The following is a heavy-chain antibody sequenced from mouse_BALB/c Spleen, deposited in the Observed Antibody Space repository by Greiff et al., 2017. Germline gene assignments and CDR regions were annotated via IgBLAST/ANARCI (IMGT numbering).Heavy chain of an antibody. V-gene: IGHV2-2*02. CDR1: GFSLTSYG. D-gene: IGHD2-10*02. J-gene: IGHJ4*01. CDR3: AKYGNPQDYAMDY. Sequence: VKLVESGPGLVQPSQSLSITCTVSGFSLTSYGVHWVRQSPGKGLEWLGVIWSGGSTDYNAAFISRLSISKDNSKSQVFFKMNSLQANDTAIYYCAKYGNPQDYAMDYWGQGTSVTVSS. CDR2: IWSGGST.